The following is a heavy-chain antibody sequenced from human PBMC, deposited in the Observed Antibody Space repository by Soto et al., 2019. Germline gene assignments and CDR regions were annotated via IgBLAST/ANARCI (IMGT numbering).Heavy chain of an antibody. CDR3: AREQSEWLARFDP. CDR1: GGSFSGYY. D-gene: IGHD6-19*01. V-gene: IGHV4-34*01. CDR2: INHSGST. Sequence: QVQLQQWGAGLLKPSETLSLTCAVYGGSFSGYYWSWIRQPPGKGLEWIGEINHSGSTNYNPSLKSRVTISVDTSKNQFSLKLSSVTAADTAVYYCAREQSEWLARFDPWGQGTLVTVSS. J-gene: IGHJ5*02.